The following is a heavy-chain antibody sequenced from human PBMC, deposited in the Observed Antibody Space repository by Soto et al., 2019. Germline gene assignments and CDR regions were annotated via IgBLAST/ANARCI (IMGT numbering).Heavy chain of an antibody. D-gene: IGHD3-10*01. J-gene: IGHJ4*02. CDR3: ARAGGSGSYYPPDY. CDR2: ISSSSSYI. CDR1: GFTFSSYS. Sequence: VQLVESGGGLVKPGGSLRLSCAASGFTFSSYSMNWVRQAPGKGLEWVSSISSSSSYIYYADSVKGRFTISRDNAKNSLYLQMNSLRAEDTAVYYCARAGGSGSYYPPDYWGQGTLVTVSS. V-gene: IGHV3-21*01.